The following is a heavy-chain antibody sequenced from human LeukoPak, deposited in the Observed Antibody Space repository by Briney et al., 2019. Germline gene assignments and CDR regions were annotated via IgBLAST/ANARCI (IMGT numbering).Heavy chain of an antibody. CDR3: ARVNWVAATLNIDY. Sequence: SETLSLTCTVSGGSISSYYWSWIRQPPGKRLEWIGYIYYSGSTNYNPSLKSRVTISVDTSKNQFSLKLSSVTAADTAVYYCARVNWVAATLNIDYWGQGTLVTVSS. V-gene: IGHV4-59*01. CDR2: IYYSGST. J-gene: IGHJ4*02. D-gene: IGHD2-15*01. CDR1: GGSISSYY.